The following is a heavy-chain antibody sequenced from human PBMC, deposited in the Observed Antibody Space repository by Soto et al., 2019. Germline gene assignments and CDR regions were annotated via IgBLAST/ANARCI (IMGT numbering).Heavy chain of an antibody. J-gene: IGHJ4*02. CDR3: ARDSRGGAARRPTFYY. D-gene: IGHD6-6*01. V-gene: IGHV3-48*03. CDR2: IGRSGETI. CDR1: GFTFSSFE. Sequence: QAGGSLRLSCVGSGFTFSSFEMNWVRQTPGKGLEWLSYIGRSGETIYYADSVKGRFTISRDNAKSSLFLQMTGLRDEDTGIYYCARDSRGGAARRPTFYYWGRGTLVTVS.